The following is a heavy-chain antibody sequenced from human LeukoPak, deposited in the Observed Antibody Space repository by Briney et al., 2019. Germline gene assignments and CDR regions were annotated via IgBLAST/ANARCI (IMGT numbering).Heavy chain of an antibody. V-gene: IGHV3-23*01. D-gene: IGHD2-8*01. CDR2: SIGSGGST. J-gene: IGHJ4*02. CDR1: GFTFSSFS. CDR3: ACSKSQIVLMVYGGLDY. Sequence: GAPRLSCAGSGFTFSSFSSSRGRPGPREGGGGVLASIGSGGSTYYADSVKGRFTISRDNSKNTLYLQMNSLRAEDTAVYYCACSKSQIVLMVYGGLDYWGQGTLVTVSS.